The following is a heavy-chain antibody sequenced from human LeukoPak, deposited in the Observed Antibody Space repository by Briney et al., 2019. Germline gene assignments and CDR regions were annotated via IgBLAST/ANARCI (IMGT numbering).Heavy chain of an antibody. J-gene: IGHJ2*01. CDR3: AKDGDTTLTYYDFWSGPGYFDL. CDR1: GFTFSSYW. Sequence: GGSLRLSCAASGFTFSSYWMSWVRQAPGKGLEWVANIKQDGSEKYYVDSVKGRFTISRDNAKNSLYLQMNSLRAEDTAVYYCAKDGDTTLTYYDFWSGPGYFDLWGRGTLVTVSS. CDR2: IKQDGSEK. D-gene: IGHD3-3*01. V-gene: IGHV3-7*03.